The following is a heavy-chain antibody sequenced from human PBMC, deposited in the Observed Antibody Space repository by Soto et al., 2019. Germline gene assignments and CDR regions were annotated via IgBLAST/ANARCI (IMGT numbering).Heavy chain of an antibody. CDR1: GYSFRSYW. CDR3: ARPCGGDCNDAFDI. CDR2: IYPGDSNT. V-gene: IGHV5-51*01. D-gene: IGHD2-21*01. Sequence: GESLKISCKTSGYSFRSYWIGWVRQMPGKGLEWMGIIYPGDSNTRYSPSFQGQVTISADKSISTAFLQWSSLKAADSAMYYCARPCGGDCNDAFDIWGQGAMVTVSS. J-gene: IGHJ3*02.